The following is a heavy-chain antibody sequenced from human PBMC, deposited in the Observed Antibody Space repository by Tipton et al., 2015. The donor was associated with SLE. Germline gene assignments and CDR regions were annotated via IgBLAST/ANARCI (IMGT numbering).Heavy chain of an antibody. J-gene: IGHJ3*02. CDR1: TSGNYW. CDR3: ARVGSYYDFWSGYEGAFDI. Sequence: TSGNYWSWVRQAPGEGREGGANIKQDESEKYYVDSVKGRFTISRDNAKNSLYLLMNSLRVEDTAVYYCARVGSYYDFWSGYEGAFDIWGQGTMVTVSS. CDR2: IKQDESEK. D-gene: IGHD3-3*01. V-gene: IGHV3-7*01.